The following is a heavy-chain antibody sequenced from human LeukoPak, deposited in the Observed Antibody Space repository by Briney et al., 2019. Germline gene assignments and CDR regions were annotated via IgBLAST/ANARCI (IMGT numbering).Heavy chain of an antibody. V-gene: IGHV4-61*02. CDR1: GGSISSSSYY. CDR3: ARAVEMATMGLYYFDY. J-gene: IGHJ4*02. Sequence: SETLSLTCTVSGGSISSSSYYWGWIRQPAGKGLEWIGRIYTSGSTNYNPSLKSRVTISVDTSKNQFSLKLSSVTAADTAVYYCARAVEMATMGLYYFDYWGQGTLVTVSS. D-gene: IGHD5-24*01. CDR2: IYTSGST.